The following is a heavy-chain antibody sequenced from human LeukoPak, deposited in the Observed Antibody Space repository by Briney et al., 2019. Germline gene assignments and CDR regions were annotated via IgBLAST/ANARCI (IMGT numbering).Heavy chain of an antibody. Sequence: EGSLRLSCAASGFTVSSNYMSWVRQAPGKGLEWVAIIKQDGTEKYYVDSVKGRFTISRDNAKNSLYVQMNSLRAEDTAVYYCARGVGATHFDYWGQGTLVTVSS. CDR3: ARGVGATHFDY. CDR2: IKQDGTEK. J-gene: IGHJ4*02. CDR1: GFTVSSNY. V-gene: IGHV3-7*04. D-gene: IGHD1-26*01.